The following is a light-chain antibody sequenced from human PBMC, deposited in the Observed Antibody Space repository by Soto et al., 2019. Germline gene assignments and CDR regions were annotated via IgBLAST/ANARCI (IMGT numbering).Light chain of an antibody. CDR2: AAS. J-gene: IGKJ4*01. CDR3: QQFNSYPLT. Sequence: DIQLTQSPSFLAASVGDRIAVTCRARQVINEDLVWFQQKPGKAPRLLIYAASILQTGVPSRFSGSGYGTDFTLTINSLQPEDFATYYCQQFNSYPLTFGGGTKVEIK. V-gene: IGKV1-9*01. CDR1: QVINED.